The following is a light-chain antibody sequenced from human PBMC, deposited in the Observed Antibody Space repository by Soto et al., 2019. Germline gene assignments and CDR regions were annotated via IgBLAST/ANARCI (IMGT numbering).Light chain of an antibody. V-gene: IGKV3-20*01. CDR3: QQYGVPPFN. J-gene: IGKJ2*01. CDR2: GVS. CDR1: QAVIRGY. Sequence: EIVLTQSPGALSLSPGEGATLSCRASQAVIRGYLAWYQQKPGQAPRLLMYGVSSRPTGISDRFSGSGSGTEFTLTITRLEPEDFALYYCQQYGVPPFNFGQGTKLQIK.